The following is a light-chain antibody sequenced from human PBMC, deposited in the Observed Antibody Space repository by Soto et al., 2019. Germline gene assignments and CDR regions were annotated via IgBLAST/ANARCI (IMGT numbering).Light chain of an antibody. V-gene: IGLV1-40*01. CDR2: GST. CDR1: GSNIGAPYD. Sequence: QSVLTQPPSLSGAPGQRVTISCTGSGSNIGAPYDVHWYQHLPGTAPKLLIYGSTNRPSGVPGRFSGSKSGTSASLAITGLQAEDEADYYCQSYDSSESGYVFGAGTMLTVL. CDR3: QSYDSSESGYV. J-gene: IGLJ1*01.